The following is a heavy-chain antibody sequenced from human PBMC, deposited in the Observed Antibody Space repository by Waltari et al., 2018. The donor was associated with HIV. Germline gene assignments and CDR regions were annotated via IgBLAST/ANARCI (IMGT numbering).Heavy chain of an antibody. J-gene: IGHJ4*02. CDR1: GFRMSRYW. CDR3: IRDMFGEYDY. CDR2: MNEDGNRI. D-gene: IGHD3-10*02. V-gene: IGHV3-74*01. Sequence: EVQLEESGGAPVQPGGSLRLSCAASGFRMSRYWMHWVRQTPGKGLVWVSRMNEDGNRIDYAGSVRGRFTISRDSAKNTLFLQMNSLRDEDTAMYYCIRDMFGEYDYWGQGALVTVSS.